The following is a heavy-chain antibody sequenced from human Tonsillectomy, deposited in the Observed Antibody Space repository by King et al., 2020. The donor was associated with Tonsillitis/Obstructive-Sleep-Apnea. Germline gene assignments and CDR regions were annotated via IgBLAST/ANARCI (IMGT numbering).Heavy chain of an antibody. D-gene: IGHD4-17*01. CDR1: GFTFGDYA. V-gene: IGHV3-49*04. J-gene: IGHJ4*02. CDR2: IRSNAYGGTT. CDR3: IRDRDGDYNY. Sequence: VQLVESGGGLVQPARSLRLSCTASGFTFGDYAMSWVRQAPGKGLEWVGFIRSNAYGGTTEYAASVKGRFTISRDDSKSIAYLQMNSLKTEDTAFYYCIRDRDGDYNYWGQGTLVTVSS.